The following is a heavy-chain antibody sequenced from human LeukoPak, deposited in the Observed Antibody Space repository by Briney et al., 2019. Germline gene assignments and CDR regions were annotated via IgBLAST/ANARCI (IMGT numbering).Heavy chain of an antibody. CDR3: ATSFSTSRFDY. Sequence: GESLKISCKGSGYSFSSHWIGWVRQMPGKGLEWMGIIYPGDSDTRYSPSFQGQVTISADKSISTAYLQWSSLKASDTAMYYCATSFSTSRFDYWGQGTLVTVSS. CDR1: GYSFSSHW. V-gene: IGHV5-51*01. D-gene: IGHD6-6*01. J-gene: IGHJ4*02. CDR2: IYPGDSDT.